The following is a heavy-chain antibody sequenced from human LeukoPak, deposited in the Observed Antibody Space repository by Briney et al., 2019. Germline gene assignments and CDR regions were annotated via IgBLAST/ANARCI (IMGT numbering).Heavy chain of an antibody. CDR3: AREGMTGHNVDY. Sequence: SVKVSCKASGGTFSSYAISWVRQAPGQGLEWMGGIIPIFGTANYAQKFQGRVTITADESTTTAYMELSSLRSEDTAVYYCAREGMTGHNVDYWGQGTLVTVSS. CDR1: GGTFSSYA. CDR2: IIPIFGTA. V-gene: IGHV1-69*01. D-gene: IGHD3-9*01. J-gene: IGHJ4*02.